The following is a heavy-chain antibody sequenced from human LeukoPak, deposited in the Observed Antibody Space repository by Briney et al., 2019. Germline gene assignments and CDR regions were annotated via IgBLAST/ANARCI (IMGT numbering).Heavy chain of an antibody. CDR2: IIPIFGTA. V-gene: IGHV1-69*05. D-gene: IGHD3-3*01. J-gene: IGHJ3*02. CDR1: GGTFSSYA. CDR3: ARDREVSYYDFWSDYTDAFFDI. Sequence: GASVKVSCKASGGTFSSYAISWVRQAPGQGLEWMGGIIPIFGTANYAQKFQGRVTMTRDTSTSTVYMELSSLRSEDTAVYYCARDREVSYYDFWSDYTDAFFDIWGQGTIVTVSS.